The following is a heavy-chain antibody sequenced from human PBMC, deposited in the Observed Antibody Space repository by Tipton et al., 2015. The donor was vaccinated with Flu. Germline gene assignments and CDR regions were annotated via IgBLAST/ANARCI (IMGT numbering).Heavy chain of an antibody. D-gene: IGHD4-11*01. J-gene: IGHJ5*02. CDR1: GGSISSYH. V-gene: IGHV4-59*08. CDR3: ARRDFSNYVSEPKNWFDP. CDR2: SHHTGST. Sequence: TLSLTCTVSGGSISSYHWNWIRQPPGKGLEWIGNSHHTGSTYRNPSLKSRVIISVDRSKDQFSLKLTSVTAADTAVYYCARRDFSNYVSEPKNWFDPWGQGTPVTVSS.